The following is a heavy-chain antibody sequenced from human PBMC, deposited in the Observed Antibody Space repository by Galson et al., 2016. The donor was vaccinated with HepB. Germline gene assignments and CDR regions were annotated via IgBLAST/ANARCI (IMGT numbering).Heavy chain of an antibody. D-gene: IGHD3-10*01. CDR2: IKQDGSEE. V-gene: IGHV3-7*03. Sequence: SLRLSCAASGFTFSRYWMTWVRQAPGKGLEWVANIKQDGSEEYYVDSVKGRFTVSRDNAKNSQYLQMNSLRAEDTAVYYCARSYGLASYYSVPFYWGQGTLVTVSS. CDR1: GFTFSRYW. J-gene: IGHJ4*02. CDR3: ARSYGLASYYSVPFY.